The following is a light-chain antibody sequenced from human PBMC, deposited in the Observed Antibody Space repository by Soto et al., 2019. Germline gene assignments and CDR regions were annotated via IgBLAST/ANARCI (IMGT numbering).Light chain of an antibody. CDR1: SSDVGGYNY. CDR3: SSYTSSSTVV. J-gene: IGLJ2*01. Sequence: QSALTQPASVSGSPGQSITISCTGTSSDVGGYNYVSWYQQHPGKAPKLMIYEVSNRPSGVSNRFSDSKSGNTASLTISGLQAEDEADYYCSSYTSSSTVVFGGATKLTVL. V-gene: IGLV2-14*01. CDR2: EVS.